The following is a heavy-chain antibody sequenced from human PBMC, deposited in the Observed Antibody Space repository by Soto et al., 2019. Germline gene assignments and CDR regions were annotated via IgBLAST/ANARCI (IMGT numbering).Heavy chain of an antibody. CDR3: ARAGFWNLDS. CDR1: DEVVSKDSV. V-gene: IGHV4-4*01. CDR2: VDHTKGA. J-gene: IGHJ4*02. D-gene: IGHD1-1*01. Sequence: SWTRGLAWVVSDEVVSKDSVSNLFRQPPGQGREWIGEVDHTKGALYNPALRSRVTVSADLFNSKIFLEVHSLGAADTAVYCCARAGFWNLDSWGQGTPVTVSS.